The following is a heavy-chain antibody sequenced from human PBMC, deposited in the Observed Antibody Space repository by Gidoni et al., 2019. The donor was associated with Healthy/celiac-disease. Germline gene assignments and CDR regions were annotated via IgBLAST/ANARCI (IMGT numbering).Heavy chain of an antibody. V-gene: IGHV3-13*01. D-gene: IGHD3-3*01. J-gene: IGHJ3*02. CDR3: ASAITIFGVTLDAFDI. CDR2: IGTACDT. Sequence: AIGTACDTYYPGSVKGRFTISRENAKNSLYLQMNSMRAGDTAVYYCASAITIFGVTLDAFDIWGQGTMVTVSS.